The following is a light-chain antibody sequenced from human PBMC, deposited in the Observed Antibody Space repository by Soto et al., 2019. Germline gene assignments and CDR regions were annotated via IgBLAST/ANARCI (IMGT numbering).Light chain of an antibody. J-gene: IGKJ5*01. Sequence: IQLTQYPYSLSASVGDRVTITCRASQGISSSLAWYQQKPGKAPKLLIYAASTLQSGVPSRFSGSGSGTGFTLTISSLKPEDFATYYCQQLNSYPSITFGQGTRLEIK. CDR1: QGISSS. V-gene: IGKV1-9*01. CDR2: AAS. CDR3: QQLNSYPSIT.